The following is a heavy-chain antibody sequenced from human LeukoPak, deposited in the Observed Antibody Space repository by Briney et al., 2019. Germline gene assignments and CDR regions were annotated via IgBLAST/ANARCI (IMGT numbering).Heavy chain of an antibody. CDR3: AGDASKGGYFDY. D-gene: IGHD3-16*01. Sequence: PGGSLRLSCAASEFTFSSYWMSWVRQAPGKGLEWVANIKQDGSEKYYVDSVKGRFTISRDNAKNSLYLQMNSLRAEDTAVYYCAGDASKGGYFDYWGQGTLVTVSS. CDR2: IKQDGSEK. CDR1: EFTFSSYW. J-gene: IGHJ4*02. V-gene: IGHV3-7*01.